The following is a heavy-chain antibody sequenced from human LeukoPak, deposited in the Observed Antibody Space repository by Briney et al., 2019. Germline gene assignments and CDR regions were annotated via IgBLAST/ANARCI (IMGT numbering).Heavy chain of an antibody. V-gene: IGHV1-2*02. Sequence: ASVKVSCKASGYTFTGYYMHWVRQAPGQGLEWMGWINPNSGGTNYAQKFQGRVTMTRDTSISTAYMELSRLRSDDTAVYYCARRGRDYYDSSGYYYDNWGQGTLVTVSS. CDR3: ARRGRDYYDSSGYYYDN. CDR1: GYTFTGYY. CDR2: INPNSGGT. D-gene: IGHD3-22*01. J-gene: IGHJ4*02.